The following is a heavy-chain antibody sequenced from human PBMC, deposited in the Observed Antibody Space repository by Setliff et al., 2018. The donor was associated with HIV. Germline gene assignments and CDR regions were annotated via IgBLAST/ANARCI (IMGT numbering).Heavy chain of an antibody. D-gene: IGHD3-10*01. CDR1: GGTFSGYA. J-gene: IGHJ6*03. Sequence: SVKVSCKASGGTFSGYAISWVRQAPGQGLEWMGGIIPIFGTANYAQKFQGRVTSTADESTSTAYMELRSLRCDDTAVYYCARARITMVRGVHRRGDYYYYMDVWGKGTTVTVSS. CDR3: ARARITMVRGVHRRGDYYYYMDV. CDR2: IIPIFGTA. V-gene: IGHV1-69*13.